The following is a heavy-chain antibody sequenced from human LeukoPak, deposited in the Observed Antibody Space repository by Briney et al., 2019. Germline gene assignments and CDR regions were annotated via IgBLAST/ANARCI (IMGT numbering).Heavy chain of an antibody. CDR1: GYTFTSNY. V-gene: IGHV1-46*01. CDR2: ISPSGGST. CDR3: ARDLPYYYDNIGGG. Sequence: GASVKVSCKAFGYTFTSNYMHWVRQAPGQGPEWMGVISPSGGSTTYAQKFQGRVTLTRDMSTSTDYLELSSLRAEDTAVYYCARDLPYYYDNIGGGWGQGTLVTVSS. J-gene: IGHJ4*02. D-gene: IGHD3-22*01.